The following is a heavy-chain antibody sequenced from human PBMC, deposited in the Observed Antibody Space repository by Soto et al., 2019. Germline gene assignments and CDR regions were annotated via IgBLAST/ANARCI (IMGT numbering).Heavy chain of an antibody. CDR2: VHHSWGS. V-gene: IGHV4-59*08. J-gene: IGHJ6*02. D-gene: IGHD3-10*01. CDR3: ARQGFGPLHGLVAV. CDR1: GGSISSYY. Sequence: QVQLQESGPGLVKPSETMSLSCTVSGGSISSYYWSWFRQSPGKRMEWIGYVHHSWGSSYNPSLQSRVAISLDTSKSQFSRKVTSVTATDPAVYYCARQGFGPLHGLVAVWGQGTTVTVSS.